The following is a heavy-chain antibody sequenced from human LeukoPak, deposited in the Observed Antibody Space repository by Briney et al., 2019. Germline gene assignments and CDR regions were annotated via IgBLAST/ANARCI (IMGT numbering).Heavy chain of an antibody. CDR3: ARGGNMVISRYYYYYMDV. D-gene: IGHD5-18*01. CDR2: INHSGST. Sequence: SETLSLTCTVSGGSISSGSYYWSWIRQPPGKGLEWIGEINHSGSTNYNPSLKSRFTISVETSKNQFSLKLSSVTAADTAVYYCARGGNMVISRYYYYYMDVWGKGTTVTVSS. J-gene: IGHJ6*03. CDR1: GGSISSGSYY. V-gene: IGHV4-39*07.